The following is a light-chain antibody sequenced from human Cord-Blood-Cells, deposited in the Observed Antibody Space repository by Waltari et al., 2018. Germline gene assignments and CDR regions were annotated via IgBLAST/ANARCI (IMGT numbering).Light chain of an antibody. J-gene: IGKJ4*01. V-gene: IGKV1-33*01. CDR3: QQYDNLPPKLT. Sequence: DIQMTQSPSSLSASVGDRVTITCQAIQDISNYLNWYQQKPGKAPKLLNYGASNLETGFPSRFSGSGSVTDFTFTISSLQPEDIATYYCQQYDNLPPKLTFGGGTKVEIK. CDR2: GAS. CDR1: QDISNY.